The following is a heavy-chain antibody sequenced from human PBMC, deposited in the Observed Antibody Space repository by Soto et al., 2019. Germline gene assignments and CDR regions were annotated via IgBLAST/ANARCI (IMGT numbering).Heavy chain of an antibody. V-gene: IGHV1-18*01. J-gene: IGHJ4*02. CDR1: GYTFTSYG. Sequence: QVQLVQSGAEVKKPGASVKVSCKVSGYTFTSYGISWVRQAPGQGLEWMGWISAYNGNTNYAQRIQGRVTLTTDTSTSTAYMELRSLRSADTAVYFCARDPARNLNTAQKFDYGGQGTLVTVPS. CDR2: ISAYNGNT. D-gene: IGHD5-18*01. CDR3: ARDPARNLNTAQKFDY.